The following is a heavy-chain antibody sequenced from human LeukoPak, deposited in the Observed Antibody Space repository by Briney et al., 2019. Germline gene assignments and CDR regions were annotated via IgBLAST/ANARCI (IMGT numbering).Heavy chain of an antibody. J-gene: IGHJ4*02. D-gene: IGHD6-13*01. CDR2: IDTSGNT. CDR3: AKYSRPSSRVFDY. Sequence: GGSLRLSCAGSGFTFSSYPMTWVRQAPRKGLDWVSTIDTSGNTDYADSVKGRFTISRDNSRNTLYLQMNSLRAEDTAVYFCAKYSRPSSRVFDYWGQGTLATVSP. V-gene: IGHV3-23*01. CDR1: GFTFSSYP.